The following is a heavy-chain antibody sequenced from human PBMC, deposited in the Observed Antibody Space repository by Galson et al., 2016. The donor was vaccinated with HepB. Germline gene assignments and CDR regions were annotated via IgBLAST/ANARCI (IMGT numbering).Heavy chain of an antibody. CDR2: ISTSGETI. V-gene: IGHV3-11*01. CDR1: GFTFSDNY. D-gene: IGHD5-24*01. CDR3: ARRGRWHYGLDV. Sequence: SLRLSCAASGFTFSDNYMTWIRQAPGKGLEWTSYISTSGETIYYADSVKGRFTISRDNAKSSPYLHMNGLRVEDTAVYFCARRGRWHYGLDVWGKGTAVTVSS. J-gene: IGHJ6*04.